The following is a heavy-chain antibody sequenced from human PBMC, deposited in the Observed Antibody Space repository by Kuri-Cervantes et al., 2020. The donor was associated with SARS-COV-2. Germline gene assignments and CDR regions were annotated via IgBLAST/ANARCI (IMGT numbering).Heavy chain of an antibody. CDR1: GGSISSYY. V-gene: IGHV4-4*07. CDR3: ARLAREYDFVYDRVERGGFDY. CDR2: IYTSGST. Sequence: GSLRLSCTVSGGSISSYYWSWIRQPPGKGLEWIGRIYTSGSTNYNPSLKSRVTMSVDTSKNQFSLKLSSVTAADTAVYYCARLAREYDFVYDRVERGGFDYWGQGTLVTVSS. D-gene: IGHD3-3*01. J-gene: IGHJ4*02.